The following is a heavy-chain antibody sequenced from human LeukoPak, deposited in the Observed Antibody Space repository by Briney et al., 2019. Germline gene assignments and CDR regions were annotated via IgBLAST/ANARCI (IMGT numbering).Heavy chain of an antibody. J-gene: IGHJ4*02. Sequence: GGSLRLSCAASGFTFSSYAMSWVRQAPGKGLEWVSTSSGSGGSTYHADSVKGRFTISRDNSKNTLYLQMNSLRAEDTAVYYCAKDMIYSSGSFFDYWGQGTLVTVSS. CDR1: GFTFSSYA. V-gene: IGHV3-23*01. CDR3: AKDMIYSSGSFFDY. CDR2: SSGSGGST. D-gene: IGHD3-22*01.